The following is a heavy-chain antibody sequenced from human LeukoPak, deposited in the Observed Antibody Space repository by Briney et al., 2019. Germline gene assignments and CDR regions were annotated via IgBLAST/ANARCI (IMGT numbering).Heavy chain of an antibody. CDR1: GFTFSSYW. Sequence: GGSLRLSCAASGFTFSSYWMSWVRQAPGKGLEWVANIKQDGSEKYYVDSVNGRFTISRDNAKNSLYLQMNSLRAEDTAVYYCARISGSYASQFFDYWGQGTLVTVSS. V-gene: IGHV3-7*01. D-gene: IGHD1-26*01. J-gene: IGHJ4*02. CDR3: ARISGSYASQFFDY. CDR2: IKQDGSEK.